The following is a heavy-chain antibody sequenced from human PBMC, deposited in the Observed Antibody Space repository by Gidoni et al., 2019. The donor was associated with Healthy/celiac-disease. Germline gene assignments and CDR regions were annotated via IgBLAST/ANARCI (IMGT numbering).Heavy chain of an antibody. J-gene: IGHJ4*02. CDR2: ISSSGSTI. D-gene: IGHD3-16*02. CDR3: ARDIDYVWGSYRYGYFDY. Sequence: QVQLVESGGGLVKPGGSLRLSCAASGFTFRDYYMSWIRQAPGKGLEWVSYISSSGSTIYYADSVKGRFTISRDNAKNSLYLQMNSLRAEDTAVYYCARDIDYVWGSYRYGYFDYWGQGTLVTVSS. CDR1: GFTFRDYY. V-gene: IGHV3-11*01.